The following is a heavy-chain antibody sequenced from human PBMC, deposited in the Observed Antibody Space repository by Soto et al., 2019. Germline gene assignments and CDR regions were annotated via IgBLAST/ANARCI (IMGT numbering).Heavy chain of an antibody. D-gene: IGHD3-3*01. CDR1: GYTFTSYG. CDR3: ARGQAYYDFWSGYYTGNWFDP. Sequence: ASVKVSCKASGYTFTSYGISWVRQAPGQGXEWMGWISAYNGNTNYAQKLQGRVTMTTDTSTSTAYMELRSLRSDDTAVYYCARGQAYYDFWSGYYTGNWFDPWGQGTLVTVSS. J-gene: IGHJ5*02. V-gene: IGHV1-18*04. CDR2: ISAYNGNT.